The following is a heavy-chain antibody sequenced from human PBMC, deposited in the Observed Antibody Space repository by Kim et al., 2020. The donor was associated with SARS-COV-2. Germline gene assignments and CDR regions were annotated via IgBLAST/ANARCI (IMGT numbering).Heavy chain of an antibody. CDR1: GFTFSSYG. V-gene: IGHV3-33*01. D-gene: IGHD6-6*01. CDR3: AREGDGYSSSPDFDY. J-gene: IGHJ4*02. CDR2: ICYDGSNK. Sequence: GGSLRLSCAASGFTFSSYGMHWVRQAPGKGLEWVAVICYDGSNKYYADSVKGRFTISRDNSKNTLYLQMNSLRAEDTAVYYCAREGDGYSSSPDFDYWGQGTLVTVSS.